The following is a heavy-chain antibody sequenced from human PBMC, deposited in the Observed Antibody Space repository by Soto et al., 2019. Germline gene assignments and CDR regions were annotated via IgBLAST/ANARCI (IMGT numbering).Heavy chain of an antibody. CDR2: IWFDGSNE. J-gene: IGHJ3*01. Sequence: QVLLVESGGGVVQPGRSLRLSCVASGFTFRRHAMHWVRQAPGKGLEWLTVIWFDGSNEYFADSVKGRFTVSSDSSKTTVYLQMNDLRPADTAVYYCATWHEREHAYDVWGQGTTVTVSS. CDR3: ATWHEREHAYDV. CDR1: GFTFRRHA. V-gene: IGHV3-33*03. D-gene: IGHD1-1*01.